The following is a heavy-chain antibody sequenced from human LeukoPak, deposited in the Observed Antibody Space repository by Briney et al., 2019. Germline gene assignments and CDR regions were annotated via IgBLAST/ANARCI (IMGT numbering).Heavy chain of an antibody. D-gene: IGHD3-10*01. V-gene: IGHV4-34*01. J-gene: IGHJ4*02. CDR1: GGSFSGYY. CDR3: ARGQGFSNYFDY. Sequence: SETLSLTCAVYGGSFSGYYWSWIRQPPGKGLEWIGEINHSGSTYYNPSLKSRVTISVDTSKNQFSLKLSSVTAADTAVYSCARGQGFSNYFDYWGQGTLVTVSS. CDR2: INHSGST.